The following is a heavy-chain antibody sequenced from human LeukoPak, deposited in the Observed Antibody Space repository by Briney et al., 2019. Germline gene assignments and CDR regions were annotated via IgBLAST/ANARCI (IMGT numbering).Heavy chain of an antibody. Sequence: GGSLRLSCSTSGFSFGDYAMSWVRQAPGKGLEWVGFIRSEAYGGTTEYAASVKGRFTISSDDSKSIAYLQMNSLKTEDTAVYYCTRDLRLRGYSGYDYEGGTFDYWGQGTLVTVSS. CDR2: IRSEAYGGTT. V-gene: IGHV3-49*04. D-gene: IGHD5-12*01. CDR1: GFSFGDYA. J-gene: IGHJ4*02. CDR3: TRDLRLRGYSGYDYEGGTFDY.